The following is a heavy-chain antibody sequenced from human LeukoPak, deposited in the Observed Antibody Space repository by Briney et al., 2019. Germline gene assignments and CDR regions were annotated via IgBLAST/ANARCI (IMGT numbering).Heavy chain of an antibody. V-gene: IGHV3-7*01. CDR1: GFSFSESW. CDR2: INHEGGGI. D-gene: IGHD1-1*01. Sequence: GGSLRLSCAASGFSFSESWMTWVRQVPGQGLEWVAHINHEGGGIQYVDSVKGRFTLSRDNAKGSVYLQMKSLRAEDTAIYHCATYINWVAGDVWGQGTTVIVSS. CDR3: ATYINWVAGDV. J-gene: IGHJ6*02.